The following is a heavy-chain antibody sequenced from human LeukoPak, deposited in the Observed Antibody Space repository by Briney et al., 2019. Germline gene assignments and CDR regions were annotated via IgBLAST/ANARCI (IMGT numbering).Heavy chain of an antibody. Sequence: SETLSLTCAVSGGSISSSNWWSWVRQPPGKGLEWIGEIYHTGSSNYNPSLKSRVTISVDTSKNQFSLNLNSVTAADTAAYYCARGVFGRFDPWGQGTLVTVSS. CDR1: GGSISSSNW. V-gene: IGHV4-4*02. CDR2: IYHTGSS. CDR3: ARGVFGRFDP. J-gene: IGHJ5*02. D-gene: IGHD3-10*01.